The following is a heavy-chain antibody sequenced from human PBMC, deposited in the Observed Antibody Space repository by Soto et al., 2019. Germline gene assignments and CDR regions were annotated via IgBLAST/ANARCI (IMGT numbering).Heavy chain of an antibody. CDR1: GGTFTTYA. J-gene: IGHJ4*02. V-gene: IGHV1-69*12. CDR2: IIPTFGTA. Sequence: QVQLVQSGAELRKPGSSVTVSCKASGGTFTTYAISWVRQAPGQGLEWMGGIIPTFGTANYAQKFQGRVTITADESTSTAYMELSSLTSEDTAMYYCARGWPLDEWGQGALVTVSS. CDR3: ARGWPLDE.